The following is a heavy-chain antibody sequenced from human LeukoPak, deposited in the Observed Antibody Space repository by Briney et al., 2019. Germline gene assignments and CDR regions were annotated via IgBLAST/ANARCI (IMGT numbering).Heavy chain of an antibody. D-gene: IGHD3-3*01. CDR3: ARGTIFGVAYFDY. Sequence: SETLSLTCTVSGGSISSSSYYWGWIRQPPRKGLEWNGSIYYSGSTNYNPSLKSRVTISVDTSKNQFSLKLSSVTAADTAVYYCARGTIFGVAYFDYWGQGALVTVSS. CDR1: GGSISSSSYY. V-gene: IGHV4-39*07. J-gene: IGHJ4*02. CDR2: IYYSGST.